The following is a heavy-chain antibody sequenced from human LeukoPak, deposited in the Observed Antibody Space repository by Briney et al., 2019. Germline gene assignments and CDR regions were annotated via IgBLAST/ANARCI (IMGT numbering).Heavy chain of an antibody. Sequence: SETLSLTCPASGGSISSYYWSWIRQPPRKGLEWIVDIYYIANTNYKPSLQTRVTISVDTSKTQCSLKLSSVTAADTAVYYCARVPTGSGYFDYWGQGTLVTVSS. V-gene: IGHV4-59*01. D-gene: IGHD3-10*01. CDR2: IYYIANT. CDR3: ARVPTGSGYFDY. CDR1: GGSISSYY. J-gene: IGHJ4*02.